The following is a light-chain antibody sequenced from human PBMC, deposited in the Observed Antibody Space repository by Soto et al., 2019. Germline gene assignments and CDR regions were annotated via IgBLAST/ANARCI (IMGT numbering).Light chain of an antibody. CDR1: SSDVGGYNY. CDR2: EVS. CDR3: SSYTSSSTYV. Sequence: QAALTQPASVSGSPGESITLSCTGTSSDVGGYNYVSWYQEHPGKAPKLMIYEVSNRPSGVSNRFSGSKSGNTASLPISGLQAEDEADYYCSSYTSSSTYVFGTGTKVTVL. V-gene: IGLV2-14*01. J-gene: IGLJ1*01.